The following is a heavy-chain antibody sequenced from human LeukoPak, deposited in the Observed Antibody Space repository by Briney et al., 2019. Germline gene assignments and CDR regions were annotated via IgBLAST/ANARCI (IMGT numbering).Heavy chain of an antibody. V-gene: IGHV1-18*01. CDR3: ARAPRDTDAFDI. J-gene: IGHJ3*02. CDR2: ISAYNGNT. Sequence: ASVKVSCKASGYTFTSYGISWVRQAPGQGLEWMGWISAYNGNTNYAQKLQGRVTMTRDTSTSTVYMELSSLRSEDTAVYYCARAPRDTDAFDIWGQGTMVTVSS. CDR1: GYTFTSYG. D-gene: IGHD5-18*01.